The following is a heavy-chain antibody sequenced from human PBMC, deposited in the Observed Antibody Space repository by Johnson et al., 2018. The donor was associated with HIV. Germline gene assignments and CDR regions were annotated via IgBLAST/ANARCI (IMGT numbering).Heavy chain of an antibody. J-gene: IGHJ3*02. CDR1: GFTFSSYD. V-gene: IGHV3-13*01. Sequence: VQLVESGGGLVQPGGSLRLSCAASGFTFSSYDMHWVRQATGQGLEWVSAIGTAGDTYYPGSVKGRFTISRENAKNTLYLQMNSLLAGDTAVYYCARAELGGYDEGAFDSWGQGTMVTVSS. CDR3: ARAELGGYDEGAFDS. D-gene: IGHD5-12*01. CDR2: IGTAGDT.